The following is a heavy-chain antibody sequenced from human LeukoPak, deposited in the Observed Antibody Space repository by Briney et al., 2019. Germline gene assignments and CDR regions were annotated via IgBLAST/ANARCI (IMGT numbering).Heavy chain of an antibody. CDR3: ARGGIQVSGIDEFDY. CDR1: GFTFIDYD. J-gene: IGHJ4*02. CDR2: IGIRGDT. Sequence: GGSLRLSCAASGFTFIDYDMHWVRQVIGKGLEWVSAIGIRGDTHYSGSVKGRFTISRENAESSLYLRMNSLRAEDTAVYYCARGGIQVSGIDEFDYWAREPWSPSP. V-gene: IGHV3-13*01. D-gene: IGHD6-19*01.